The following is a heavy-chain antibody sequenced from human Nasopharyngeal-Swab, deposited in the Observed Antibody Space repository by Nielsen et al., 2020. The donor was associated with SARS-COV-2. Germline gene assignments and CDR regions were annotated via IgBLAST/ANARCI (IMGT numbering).Heavy chain of an antibody. J-gene: IGHJ4*02. CDR3: ARDPPFSGWTLES. CDR1: GFSFRDSA. Sequence: SLKISCAASGFSFRDSAMHRVRQAPGKGLEWVAVLWYVGREKYYVDSVKGRFTISRDNSKNTLYLQMNSLRAEDTAVYYCARDPPFSGWTLESWGQGTLVTVSS. D-gene: IGHD6-25*01. V-gene: IGHV3-33*01. CDR2: LWYVGREK.